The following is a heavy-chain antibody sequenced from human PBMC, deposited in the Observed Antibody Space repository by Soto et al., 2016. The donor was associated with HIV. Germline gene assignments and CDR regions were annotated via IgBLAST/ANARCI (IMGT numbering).Heavy chain of an antibody. J-gene: IGHJ4*02. CDR3: GWDHKAKLDY. CDR1: GFTFSTYS. V-gene: IGHV3-21*03. D-gene: IGHD5-18*01. Sequence: EVQLVESGGGLVKPGGSLRLSCAASGFTFSTYSMNWARQAPGKGLEWVSSISSGRSYIYNADSVKGRFTISRDNAKNSLYLQMNNLKTEDTAVYYCGWDHKAKLDYWGQGTLVTVSS. CDR2: ISSGRSYI.